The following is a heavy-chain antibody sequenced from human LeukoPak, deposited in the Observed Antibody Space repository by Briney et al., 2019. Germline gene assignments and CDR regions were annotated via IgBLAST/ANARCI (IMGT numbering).Heavy chain of an antibody. D-gene: IGHD6-13*01. J-gene: IGHJ4*02. CDR2: IYYSGST. CDR3: ARERRAYSSSQTSYYFDY. V-gene: IGHV4-59*01. CDR1: GGCISSYY. Sequence: SETLSLTCTVSGGCISSYYWSWIRQPPGKGLEWIGYIYYSGSTNYNPSLKSRVTISVDTSKNQFSLKLSSVTAADTAVYYCARERRAYSSSQTSYYFDYWGQGTLVTVSS.